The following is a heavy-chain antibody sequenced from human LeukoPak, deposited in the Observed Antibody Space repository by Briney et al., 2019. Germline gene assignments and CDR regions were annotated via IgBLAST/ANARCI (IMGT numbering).Heavy chain of an antibody. Sequence: GGPLRLSCAGSGFSFSSYGMYWVRQAPGKGLEWLAVIWHDGSNKDYADSVKGRFTISRDNSKNTLYLQMDSLRVEDTAVYYCAKDGFGSGSHYPDYWGQGTLVTVSS. CDR1: GFSFSSYG. CDR3: AKDGFGSGSHYPDY. CDR2: IWHDGSNK. V-gene: IGHV3-33*06. J-gene: IGHJ4*02. D-gene: IGHD3-10*01.